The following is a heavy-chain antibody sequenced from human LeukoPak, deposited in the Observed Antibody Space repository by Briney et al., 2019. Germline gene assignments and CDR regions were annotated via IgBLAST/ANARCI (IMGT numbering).Heavy chain of an antibody. CDR1: GFTFSSYG. CDR3: ARDPGDYYGSGSSDAFDI. D-gene: IGHD3-10*01. J-gene: IGHJ3*02. V-gene: IGHV3-33*01. Sequence: GGSLRLSCAASGFTFSSYGMYWVRQAPGKGPEWVAVIRYDGSNKYYADSVKGRFTISRDNSKNTLYLQMNSLRAEDTAVYYCARDPGDYYGSGSSDAFDIWGQGTMVTVSS. CDR2: IRYDGSNK.